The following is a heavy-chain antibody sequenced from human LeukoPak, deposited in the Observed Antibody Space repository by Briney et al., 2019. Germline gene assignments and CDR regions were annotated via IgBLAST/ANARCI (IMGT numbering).Heavy chain of an antibody. CDR1: GYSFTSYW. Sequence: GESLKISCKGSGYSFTSYWIGWVRQMPGKGLEWMGIIYPGDSDTRYSPSCQAQVTISADKSTSTAYLQWSSLQASNTAMYYCARAYYDLWSGYSSLDNGLDSWGQGTLVTVSS. D-gene: IGHD3-3*01. CDR3: ARAYYDLWSGYSSLDNGLDS. V-gene: IGHV5-51*01. CDR2: IYPGDSDT. J-gene: IGHJ4*02.